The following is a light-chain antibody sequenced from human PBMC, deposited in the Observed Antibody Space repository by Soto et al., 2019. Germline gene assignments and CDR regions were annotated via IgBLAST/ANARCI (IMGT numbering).Light chain of an antibody. CDR1: SSNVGSNT. V-gene: IGLV1-44*01. Sequence: QAVVTQPPSASGTPGQRVTISCSGSSSNVGSNTVSWYQQLPGTAPKVLIYSDDQRPSGVPDRFSGSRSGSSASLAISGLQSGDEADYYCAAWDDSLSGVVFGGGTKVTVL. CDR3: AAWDDSLSGVV. J-gene: IGLJ2*01. CDR2: SDD.